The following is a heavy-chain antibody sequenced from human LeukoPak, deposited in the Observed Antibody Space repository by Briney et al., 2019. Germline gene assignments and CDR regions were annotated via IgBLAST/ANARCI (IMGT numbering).Heavy chain of an antibody. J-gene: IGHJ4*02. D-gene: IGHD2-15*01. CDR1: GGTFSSYA. Sequence: SVKVSCKASGGTFSSYAISWVRQAPGQGLEWMGGIIPIFGTANYAQKFQGRVTITADKSTSTAYMELSSLRSEDTAVYYCAKDRGGLGYCSGGSCYYFDYWGQGTLVTVSS. CDR3: AKDRGGLGYCSGGSCYYFDY. CDR2: IIPIFGTA. V-gene: IGHV1-69*06.